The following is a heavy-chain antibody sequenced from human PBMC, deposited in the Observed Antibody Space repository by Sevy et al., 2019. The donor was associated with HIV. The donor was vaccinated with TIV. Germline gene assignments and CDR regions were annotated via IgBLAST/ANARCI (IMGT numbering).Heavy chain of an antibody. CDR2: IYYSGST. D-gene: IGHD2-2*01. J-gene: IGHJ3*02. Sequence: SETLSLTCTVSGGSISSSSYYWGWIRQPPGKGLEWIGGIYYSGSTYYNPSLKSRVTISVVTSKNQFSLKLSSVTAADTAVYYCARLSTLRALDIWGQGTMVTVSS. CDR3: ARLSTLRALDI. CDR1: GGSISSSSYY. V-gene: IGHV4-39*01.